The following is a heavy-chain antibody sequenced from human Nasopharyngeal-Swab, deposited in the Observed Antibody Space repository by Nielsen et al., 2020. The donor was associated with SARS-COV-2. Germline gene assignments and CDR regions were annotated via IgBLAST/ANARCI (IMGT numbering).Heavy chain of an antibody. CDR3: LRGDRRDY. Sequence: GESLKTPCVTSGFTFGRYWMTWVRQAPGKGLEWVANIQQDGDITYYLESVKGRFTISRDNAKNSLYLQMNSLRAEDTAVYYCLRGDRRDYWGPGTLVSVSS. D-gene: IGHD3-22*01. CDR2: IQQDGDIT. V-gene: IGHV3-7*01. J-gene: IGHJ4*02. CDR1: GFTFGRYW.